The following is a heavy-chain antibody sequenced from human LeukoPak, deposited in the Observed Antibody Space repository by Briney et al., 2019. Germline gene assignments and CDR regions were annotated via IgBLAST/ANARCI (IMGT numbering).Heavy chain of an antibody. D-gene: IGHD2-8*01. CDR3: ARSRFHILYS. CDR1: GFIFSNSG. V-gene: IGHV3-33*01. J-gene: IGHJ5*02. CDR2: IWSDGSYR. Sequence: GGSLRLSCTASGFIFSNSGMHWVRQAPGKGLEWVAVIWSDGSYRYYADSVKGRFTISRDNSKNTLYLQMNSLRAEDTAVYYCARSRFHILYSWGQGTLVTVSS.